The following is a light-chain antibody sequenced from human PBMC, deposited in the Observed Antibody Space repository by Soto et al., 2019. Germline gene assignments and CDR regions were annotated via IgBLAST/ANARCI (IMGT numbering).Light chain of an antibody. CDR1: QSVSSTY. V-gene: IGKV3-20*01. CDR3: QQYGTSPYT. J-gene: IGKJ2*01. CDR2: DAS. Sequence: EIVLTQSPGTLSLSPGERATLSCRASQSVSSTYLAWYQQKPGQAPRLLIYDASSRATGIPDRFSGSGSGTDYTLTISRLEPEYLAVYYCQQYGTSPYTFGQGTKLEIK.